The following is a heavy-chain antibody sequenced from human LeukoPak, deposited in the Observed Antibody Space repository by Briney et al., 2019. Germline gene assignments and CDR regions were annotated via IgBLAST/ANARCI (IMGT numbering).Heavy chain of an antibody. D-gene: IGHD1-1*01. CDR3: ARRTGTTAYFDY. CDR1: GVTFCEYY. Sequence: PGGSLRLSCAAPGVTFCEYYMCWLRQALGKGLEWVSYISSSSSYTKYGDSVRGRYTISRDNAKNSLYLQVNSLRAEDTAVYYCARRTGTTAYFDYWGQGTLVTVSS. V-gene: IGHV3-11*06. J-gene: IGHJ4*02. CDR2: ISSSSSYT.